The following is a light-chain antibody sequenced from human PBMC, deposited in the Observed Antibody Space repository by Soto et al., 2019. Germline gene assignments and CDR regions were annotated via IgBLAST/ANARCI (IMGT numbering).Light chain of an antibody. V-gene: IGKV1-5*03. J-gene: IGKJ1*01. CDR2: KAS. Sequence: DIQVTQSPSTLSASVGDRVNMTCRASQNISSWLAWYQQKPGKPPKLLIYKASTLTSGVPSRFSGSGSWTEFTLSISRLQPDDVQTYYCQHYNSYSEAFGQGTKVDI. CDR1: QNISSW. CDR3: QHYNSYSEA.